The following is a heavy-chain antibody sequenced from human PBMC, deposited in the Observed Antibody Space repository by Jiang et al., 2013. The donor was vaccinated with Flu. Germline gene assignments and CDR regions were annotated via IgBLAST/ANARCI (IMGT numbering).Heavy chain of an antibody. CDR1: GYTFIIQY. Sequence: GAEVKKPGASVKVSCKASGYTFIIQYTHWVRQAPGQGLEWMGIINPSDGSTTYAQKFQGRATMTRDTSTSTVYMELSSLRSEDTAVYYCARPLYDTSPYFDYWGQGTLVTVSS. CDR2: INPSDGST. CDR3: ARPLYDTSPYFDY. J-gene: IGHJ4*02. V-gene: IGHV1-46*01. D-gene: IGHD2-2*02.